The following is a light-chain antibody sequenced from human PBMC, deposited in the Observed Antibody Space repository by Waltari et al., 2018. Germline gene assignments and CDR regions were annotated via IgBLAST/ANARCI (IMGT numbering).Light chain of an antibody. CDR3: NSYAGSSHVV. CDR1: SSDVGAFNP. CDR2: DVS. V-gene: IGLV2-8*01. J-gene: IGLJ2*01. Sequence: QSALTQPPSASGSPGQSVPISCTGTSSDVGAFNPFSWYQQHPGKAPKPIIYDVSKRPSGVRDRFSGSKSGNTASLTVSGLQADDEADYYCNSYAGSSHVVFGGGTTLTVL.